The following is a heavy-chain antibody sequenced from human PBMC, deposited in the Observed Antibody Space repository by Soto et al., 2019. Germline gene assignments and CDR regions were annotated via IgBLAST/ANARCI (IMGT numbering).Heavy chain of an antibody. CDR2: IKTDGSEK. CDR1: GFTFSAYW. Sequence: EVHLVESGGGLVQPGGSLRLSCEASGFTFSAYWMGWVRQAPGTGLQWVATIKTDGSEKYYVDSVTGRFTISRDNDKYSLYLQLNTLRAEDTGVYYCARPVRGSPEDVWGQGTTVTVSS. CDR3: ARPVRGSPEDV. J-gene: IGHJ6*02. D-gene: IGHD3-16*01. V-gene: IGHV3-7*05.